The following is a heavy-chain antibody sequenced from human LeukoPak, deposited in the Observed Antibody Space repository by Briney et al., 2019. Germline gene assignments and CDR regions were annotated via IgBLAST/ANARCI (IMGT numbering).Heavy chain of an antibody. CDR1: GGSINNYY. CDR3: ARGRYCSADICSGGDAFDI. J-gene: IGHJ3*02. CDR2: IYTRGST. D-gene: IGHD2-15*01. V-gene: IGHV4-4*07. Sequence: SETLSLTCTVSGGSINNYYWSWIRQPAGKGLEWIGRIYTRGSTNYNPSLKSRVTMSIHTSKNQFSLKMSTLTAADTAVYYCARGRYCSADICSGGDAFDIWGQGTMVSVSS.